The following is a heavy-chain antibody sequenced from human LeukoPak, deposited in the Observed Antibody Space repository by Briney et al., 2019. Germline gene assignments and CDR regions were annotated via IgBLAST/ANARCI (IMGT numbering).Heavy chain of an antibody. CDR2: INPSGGST. CDR3: ASLADAFDI. V-gene: IGHV1-46*01. J-gene: IGHJ3*02. CDR1: GYTFTRYY. Sequence: ASVKVSCEASGYTFTRYYMYWVRQAPGQGLEWMGIINPSGGSTSYAQKFQGRVTMTRDTSTSTVYMELSSLRSEDTAVYYCASLADAFDIWGQGTMVTVSS.